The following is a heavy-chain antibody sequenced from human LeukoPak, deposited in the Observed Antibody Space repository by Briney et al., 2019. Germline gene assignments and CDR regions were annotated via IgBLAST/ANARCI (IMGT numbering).Heavy chain of an antibody. J-gene: IGHJ3*02. CDR2: IYTSGST. V-gene: IGHV4-4*07. CDR1: GGSISDYY. CDR3: ARVRWNTGGTSDI. D-gene: IGHD1/OR15-1a*01. Sequence: SETLSLTCTVSGGSISDYYWSWIRQPAVKGLEWIGRIYTSGSTNYNPSLKSRVTMSVDTSKNQFSLKLSSVTAADTAVYYCARVRWNTGGTSDIWGQGTMVTVSS.